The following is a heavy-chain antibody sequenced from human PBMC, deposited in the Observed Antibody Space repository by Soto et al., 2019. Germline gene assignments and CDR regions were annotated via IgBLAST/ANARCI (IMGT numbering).Heavy chain of an antibody. CDR1: GGSISSSSYY. D-gene: IGHD4-17*01. CDR3: ARHPFMTTVVTD. CDR2: IYYSGST. V-gene: IGHV4-39*01. Sequence: SETLSLTCTVSGGSISSSSYYWGWIRQPPGKGLEWIGSIYYSGSTYYNPSLKSRVTISVDTSKNQFSLKLSSVTAADTAVYYCARHPFMTTVVTDWGQGTLVTVSS. J-gene: IGHJ4*02.